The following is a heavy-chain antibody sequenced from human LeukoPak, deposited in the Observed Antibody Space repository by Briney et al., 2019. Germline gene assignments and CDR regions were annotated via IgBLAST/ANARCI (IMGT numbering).Heavy chain of an antibody. CDR3: AKDLPAAYFDY. CDR2: VRYDESTK. V-gene: IGHV3-30*02. J-gene: IGHJ4*02. D-gene: IGHD2-2*01. CDR1: GFTFSNYG. Sequence: GGSLKLSCAASGFTFSNYGMHWVRQAPGKGLEWVAFVRYDESTKFYADSVKGRFTISRDNSKTTLYLQMNGLRAEDTAVYYCAKDLPAAYFDYWGQGTLVTVSS.